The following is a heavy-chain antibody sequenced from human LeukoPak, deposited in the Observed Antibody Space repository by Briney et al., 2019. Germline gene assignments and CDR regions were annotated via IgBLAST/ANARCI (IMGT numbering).Heavy chain of an antibody. CDR1: RFTFSSYG. Sequence: GGSLRLSCAASRFTFSSYGMHWVRQAPGKGLEWVAYIQYDGSNEQYADSVKGRFTISRDNAKNTLYLQMTSLRAEDTAVYYCARLGARSGSYDYWGQGTLVTVSS. CDR3: ARLGARSGSYDY. J-gene: IGHJ4*02. CDR2: IQYDGSNE. D-gene: IGHD3-10*01. V-gene: IGHV3-30*02.